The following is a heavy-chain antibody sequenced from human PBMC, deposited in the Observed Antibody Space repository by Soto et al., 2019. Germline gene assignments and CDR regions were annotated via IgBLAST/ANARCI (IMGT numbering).Heavy chain of an antibody. CDR2: TYYRYKWYN. J-gene: IGHJ5*02. CDR3: ARCIEVSGTSWFDR. D-gene: IGHD6-19*01. Sequence: TSYDINWIRQSPSRGLEWLGRTYYRYKWYNDYEVSVKSRITTNPDAPKNQFSLQLNSVSHEDTAVYYCARCIEVSGTSWFDRWGQGTLVTVSS. V-gene: IGHV6-1*01. CDR1: TSYD.